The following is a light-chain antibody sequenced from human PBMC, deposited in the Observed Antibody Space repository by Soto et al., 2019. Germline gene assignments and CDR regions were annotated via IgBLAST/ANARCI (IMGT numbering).Light chain of an antibody. J-gene: IGLJ1*01. CDR2: DVS. V-gene: IGLV2-18*02. Sequence: QSALTQPPSVSGSPGQSVAISCTGTSSDVGGYNRVSWYQQAPGKAPKLLIYDVSNRPSGGSTRFSGSKSGNTASLTISGLHAEDEADYYCTSYASGSAYVFGPGTKLTVL. CDR3: TSYASGSAYV. CDR1: SSDVGGYNR.